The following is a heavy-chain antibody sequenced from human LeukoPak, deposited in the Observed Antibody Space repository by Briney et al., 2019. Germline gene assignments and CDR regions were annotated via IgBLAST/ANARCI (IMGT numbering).Heavy chain of an antibody. Sequence: ASVKVSCKASGYTFTGYYMHWVRQAPGQGLEWMGWINPNSGGTNYAQKFQGRVTMTRDTFISTAYMELSSLRSEDTAVYYCARDRGSYYDFWSGYSTSTCFDYWGQGTLVTVSS. D-gene: IGHD3-3*01. V-gene: IGHV1-2*02. J-gene: IGHJ4*02. CDR1: GYTFTGYY. CDR3: ARDRGSYYDFWSGYSTSTCFDY. CDR2: INPNSGGT.